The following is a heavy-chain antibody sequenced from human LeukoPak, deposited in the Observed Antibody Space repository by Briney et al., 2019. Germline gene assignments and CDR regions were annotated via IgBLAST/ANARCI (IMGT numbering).Heavy chain of an antibody. CDR1: AYTFTDYY. V-gene: IGHV1-2*06. D-gene: IGHD1-26*01. J-gene: IGHJ4*02. CDR2: INPISGDT. CDR3: ATTSGYFYY. Sequence: ASVKVSCKASAYTFTDYYVHWVRQAPGQGLEWMGRINPISGDTNYAQNFQGRVTMTRDTSISTAYMELSRLRSDDTAVYYCATTSGYFYYWGQGTLVTVSS.